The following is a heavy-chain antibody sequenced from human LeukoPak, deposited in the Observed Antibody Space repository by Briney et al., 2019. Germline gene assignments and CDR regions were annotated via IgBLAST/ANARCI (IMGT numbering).Heavy chain of an antibody. J-gene: IGHJ4*02. CDR3: AKFLAGVAVAGTDFDY. V-gene: IGHV3-23*01. D-gene: IGHD6-19*01. CDR2: ISTTGIAT. Sequence: PWGSLRPSCATPGFTFSNYAMSWVRQAPGKGLEWVSAISTTGIATYYADSVKGRFTISRDKSKNTLYLQMNSLRAEDTAVYYCAKFLAGVAVAGTDFDYWGQGTLVAVSS. CDR1: GFTFSNYA.